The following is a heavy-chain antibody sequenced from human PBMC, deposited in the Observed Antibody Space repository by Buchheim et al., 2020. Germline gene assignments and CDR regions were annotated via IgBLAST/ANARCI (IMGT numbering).Heavy chain of an antibody. CDR2: INPDGSTK. CDR3: ARAAFSNEGFDY. J-gene: IGHJ4*02. CDR1: GFTFSSFW. Sequence: EVQLVESGGGLVQPGGSLRLSCAASGFTFSSFWMSWVRQAPGKGLEWVANINPDGSTKNYLGSVKGRFTISSDKAKNSLHLQMNSLRDEDTALYYCARAAFSNEGFDYWGQGTL. D-gene: IGHD6-13*01. V-gene: IGHV3-7*01.